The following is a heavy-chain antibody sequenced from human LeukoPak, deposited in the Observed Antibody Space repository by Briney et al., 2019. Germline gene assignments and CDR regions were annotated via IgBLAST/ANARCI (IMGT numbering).Heavy chain of an antibody. J-gene: IGHJ4*02. V-gene: IGHV3-11*04. Sequence: GGSLRLSCAASGFTFSDYYMSWIRQAPGKGLEGVSYISSSGSTIYYAASVKGRFTISRDNAKNSLYLQMNSLRAEDTAVYYCARADSSGCLDYWGQGTLVTVSS. CDR3: ARADSSGCLDY. D-gene: IGHD6-19*01. CDR1: GFTFSDYY. CDR2: ISSSGSTI.